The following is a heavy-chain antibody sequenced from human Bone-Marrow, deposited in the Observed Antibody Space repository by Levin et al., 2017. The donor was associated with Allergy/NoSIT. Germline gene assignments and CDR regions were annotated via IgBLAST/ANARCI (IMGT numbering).Heavy chain of an antibody. CDR3: VRDFYGMDV. CDR2: IKTNGDET. Sequence: GGSLRLSCVASGFLFINDYMHWVRQAPGKGLEYVSGIKTNGDETYYAESVKGRFRISRDDSKNTVYLQLGSLTSEDAAVYYCVRDFYGMDVWGQGTTVTVSS. CDR1: GFLFINDY. J-gene: IGHJ6*02. V-gene: IGHV3-64*02.